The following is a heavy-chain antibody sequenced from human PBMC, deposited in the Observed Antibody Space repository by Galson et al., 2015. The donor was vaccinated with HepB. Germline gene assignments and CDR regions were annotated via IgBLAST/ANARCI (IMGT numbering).Heavy chain of an antibody. Sequence: SVKVSCKASGYTFTSYAMHWVRQAPGQRLEWMGWINAGNGNTKYSQKFQGRVTITRDTSASTAYMELSSLRSEDTAVYYCASQPEGIAVAGTWEEWGQGTLVTVSS. CDR1: GYTFTSYA. J-gene: IGHJ4*02. CDR2: INAGNGNT. D-gene: IGHD6-19*01. V-gene: IGHV1-3*01. CDR3: ASQPEGIAVAGTWEE.